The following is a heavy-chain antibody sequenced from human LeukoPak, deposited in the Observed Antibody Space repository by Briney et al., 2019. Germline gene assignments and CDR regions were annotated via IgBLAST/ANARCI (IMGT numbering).Heavy chain of an antibody. CDR3: TRSFNWGSDY. CDR1: GFTFSDFA. V-gene: IGHV3-73*01. J-gene: IGHJ4*02. D-gene: IGHD7-27*01. Sequence: GGSLILSCVASGFTFSDFAIHWVRQASGKGLEWVGRIRSKANSYATTYAASMKGRFTISRDDSKNTAFLQMNSLKTEDTAIYYCTRSFNWGSDYWGQGTLVTVSS. CDR2: IRSKANSYAT.